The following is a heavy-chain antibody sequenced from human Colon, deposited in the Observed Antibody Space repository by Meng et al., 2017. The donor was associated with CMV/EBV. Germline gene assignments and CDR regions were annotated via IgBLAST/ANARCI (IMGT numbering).Heavy chain of an antibody. Sequence: LSCAASEFTFGNSAMTWVRQAQGTGLEWLSTISFDSAGTWYADSVKGRLAISRDNSKNTLYLQINDLGAEDTAVYYCAREFYCRFDYWGQGTLVTVSS. CDR1: EFTFGNSA. CDR3: AREFYCRFDY. V-gene: IGHV3-23*01. J-gene: IGHJ4*02. D-gene: IGHD2-15*01. CDR2: ISFDSAGT.